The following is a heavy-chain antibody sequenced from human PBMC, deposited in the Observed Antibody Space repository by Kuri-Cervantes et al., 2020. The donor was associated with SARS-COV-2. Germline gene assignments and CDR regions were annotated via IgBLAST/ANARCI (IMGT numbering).Heavy chain of an antibody. J-gene: IGHJ6*02. D-gene: IGHD1-26*01. Sequence: GGSLRLSCAASGFTISSYAMSWVRQAPGKGLEWVSAISGSGGSTYYADSVKGRFTISRDNSKNTLYLQMNSLRAEDTAVYYCAKCGELLTSSYYYYGMDVWGQGTTVTVSS. CDR1: GFTISSYA. CDR2: ISGSGGST. V-gene: IGHV3-23*01. CDR3: AKCGELLTSSYYYYGMDV.